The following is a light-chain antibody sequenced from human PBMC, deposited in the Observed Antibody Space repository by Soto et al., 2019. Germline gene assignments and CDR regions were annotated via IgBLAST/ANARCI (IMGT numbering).Light chain of an antibody. CDR3: QHYKTYSRT. Sequence: DIQMTLSPSSLSASVGYRVTIVCRASQSIGSYLNWYQQKKGKAPKLLIYDGSSFESGVPSRFSGSGYGTEFNLTISSLQTDDSATYYCQHYKTYSRTFGQGTKVDIK. CDR1: QSIGSY. V-gene: IGKV1-5*02. CDR2: DGS. J-gene: IGKJ1*01.